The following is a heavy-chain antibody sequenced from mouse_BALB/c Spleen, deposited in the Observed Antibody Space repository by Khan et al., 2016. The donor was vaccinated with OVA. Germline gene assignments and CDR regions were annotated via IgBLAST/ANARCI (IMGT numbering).Heavy chain of an antibody. Sequence: IPLVPSGPELKKPGETVKISCKASGYTFTNYGLNWVKQAPGKGLKWMGWINTYTGEPTYADDFKGRFAFSLETSASNVYLQINNLKNEDTATYFCARRPYFSYVMVYWGQGTSVTVSS. J-gene: IGHJ4*01. D-gene: IGHD2-10*01. CDR3: ARRPYFSYVMVY. V-gene: IGHV9-3-1*01. CDR2: INTYTGEP. CDR1: GYTFTNYG.